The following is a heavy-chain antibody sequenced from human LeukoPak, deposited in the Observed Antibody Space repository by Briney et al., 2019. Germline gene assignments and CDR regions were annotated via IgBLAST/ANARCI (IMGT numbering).Heavy chain of an antibody. V-gene: IGHV1-2*02. Sequence: GASVKVSCKASGYTFTGYYMHWVRQALGQGLEWMGWINPNSGGTNYAQKFQGRVTMTRDTSISTAYMELSRLRSDDTAVYYCARADTYYYDSSGYYTYWGQGTLVTVSS. CDR1: GYTFTGYY. J-gene: IGHJ4*02. CDR3: ARADTYYYDSSGYYTY. D-gene: IGHD3-22*01. CDR2: INPNSGGT.